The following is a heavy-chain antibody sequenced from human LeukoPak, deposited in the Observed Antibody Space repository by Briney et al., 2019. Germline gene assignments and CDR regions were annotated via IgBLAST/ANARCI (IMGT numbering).Heavy chain of an antibody. CDR1: GFAFSNYW. V-gene: IGHV3-64D*06. Sequence: GGSLRLSCAASGFAFSNYWMNWVRQAPGKGLEYVSAISSNGGSTYYADSVKGRFTISRDNSKNTLYLQMSSLRAEDTAVYYCVKDFRSLPENTGYDYWGQGTLVTVSS. CDR3: VKDFRSLPENTGYDY. D-gene: IGHD5-18*01. J-gene: IGHJ4*02. CDR2: ISSNGGST.